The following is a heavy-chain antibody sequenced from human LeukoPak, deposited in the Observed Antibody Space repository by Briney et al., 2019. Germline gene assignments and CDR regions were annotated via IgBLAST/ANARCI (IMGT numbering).Heavy chain of an antibody. J-gene: IGHJ4*02. D-gene: IGHD2-21*02. Sequence: GGSLRLSCAASGFTFSSNGMHWVRQAPGKGLEWVALIWNDGSKTYFADSVKGRFNISRDNSKNTLYLQLNSLRGDDTAVYYCARETGLRTFDYWGQGTLVTVSS. CDR1: GFTFSSNG. CDR2: IWNDGSKT. V-gene: IGHV3-33*01. CDR3: ARETGLRTFDY.